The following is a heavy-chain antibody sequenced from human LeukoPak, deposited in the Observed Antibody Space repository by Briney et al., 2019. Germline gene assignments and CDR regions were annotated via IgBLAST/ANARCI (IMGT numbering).Heavy chain of an antibody. Sequence: PGGSLRLSCAATGFTFNHYAMHWVRQAPGKGVEWVAVIWSDGTNRYYADSVKGRFTISRDDAGKTVYLQMSSLRPEDTGVYYCAKDDHRVFDYSNSLEYWGQGTPVTVS. CDR1: GFTFNHYA. V-gene: IGHV3-33*06. CDR3: AKDDHRVFDYSNSLEY. J-gene: IGHJ4*02. CDR2: IWSDGTNR. D-gene: IGHD4-11*01.